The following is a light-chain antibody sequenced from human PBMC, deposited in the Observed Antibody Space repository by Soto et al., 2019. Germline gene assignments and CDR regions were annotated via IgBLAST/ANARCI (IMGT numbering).Light chain of an antibody. Sequence: QPVLTQPPSASASLGASVTLTCTLSSGYSNYEVDWYQQRPGKGPRFVLRVGTGGIVSSKGDGIPDRFSVLGSGLNRYLTIKNIQEEDESDYHCGADHGSGSTFVYVFGPGTKVTVL. J-gene: IGLJ1*01. V-gene: IGLV9-49*01. CDR3: GADHGSGSTFVYV. CDR1: SGYSNYE. CDR2: VGTGGIVS.